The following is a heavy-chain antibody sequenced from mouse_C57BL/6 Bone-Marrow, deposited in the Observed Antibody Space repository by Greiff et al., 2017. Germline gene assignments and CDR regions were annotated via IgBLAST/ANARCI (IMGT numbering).Heavy chain of an antibody. V-gene: IGHV1-74*01. CDR3: ARPDYYGSRVYAMDY. Sequence: VQLQQPGAELVKPGASAKVSCKASGYTFTSYWMHWVKQRPGQGLEWIGRIHPSDSDTNYNQKFKGKATLTVDKSSSTAYMQLSSLTSEDSAVYYCARPDYYGSRVYAMDYWGQGTSVTVSS. J-gene: IGHJ4*01. CDR1: GYTFTSYW. CDR2: IHPSDSDT. D-gene: IGHD1-1*01.